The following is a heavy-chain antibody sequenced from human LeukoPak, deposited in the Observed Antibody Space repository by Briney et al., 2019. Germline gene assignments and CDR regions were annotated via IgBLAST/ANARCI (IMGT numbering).Heavy chain of an antibody. J-gene: IGHJ6*03. CDR3: TGGTVTTDYYYYYMDV. CDR2: INHSGST. V-gene: IGHV4-34*01. D-gene: IGHD4-11*01. CDR1: GGSFSGYY. Sequence: LETLSLTCAVYGGSFSGYYWSWIRQPPGKGLEWIGEINHSGSTNYNPSLKSRVTISVDTSKNQFSLKLSSVTAADTAVYYCTGGTVTTDYYYYYMDVWGKGTTVTVSS.